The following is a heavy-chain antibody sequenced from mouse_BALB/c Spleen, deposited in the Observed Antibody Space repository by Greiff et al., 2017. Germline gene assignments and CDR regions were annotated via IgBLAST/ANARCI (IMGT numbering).Heavy chain of an antibody. CDR1: GYAFTSYN. CDR2: IDPYNGGT. V-gene: IGHV1S135*01. D-gene: IGHD1-1*01. CDR3: ARAPHYYGSSSFAY. Sequence: EVKLMESGPELVKPGASVKVSCKASGYAFTSYNMYWVKQSHGKSLEWIGYIDPYNGGTSYNQKFKGKATLTVDKSSSTAYMHLNSLTSEDSAVYYCARAPHYYGSSSFAYWGQGTLVTVSA. J-gene: IGHJ3*01.